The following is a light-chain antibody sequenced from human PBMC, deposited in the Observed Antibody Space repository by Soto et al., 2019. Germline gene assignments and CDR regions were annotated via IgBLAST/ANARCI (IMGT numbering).Light chain of an antibody. V-gene: IGLV1-44*01. CDR2: INN. CDR1: NSNIGNNP. J-gene: IGLJ3*02. Sequence: QSVLTQPPSASGTPGQRVTISCSGSNSNIGNNPVKWYQQLPGTAPKLLIYINNERPSGVPDRFSGSKSATSASLAVSGLQSEDEADYYCAAWDDSLNAWVFGGGTQLTVL. CDR3: AAWDDSLNAWV.